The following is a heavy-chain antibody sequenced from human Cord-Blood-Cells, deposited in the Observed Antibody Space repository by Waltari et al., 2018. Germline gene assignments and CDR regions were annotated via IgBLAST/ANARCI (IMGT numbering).Heavy chain of an antibody. Sequence: QVQLVQSGAEVKKPGSSVKVSCKASGGTFSSYAISWVRQAPGQGLEWMGGLIPIFGTANYAQKFQGRVTITADKSTSTAYMELSSLRSEDTAVYYCATGGDCSSTSCFADNWFDPWGQGTLVTVSS. CDR2: LIPIFGTA. V-gene: IGHV1-69*06. J-gene: IGHJ5*02. CDR3: ATGGDCSSTSCFADNWFDP. D-gene: IGHD2-2*01. CDR1: GGTFSSYA.